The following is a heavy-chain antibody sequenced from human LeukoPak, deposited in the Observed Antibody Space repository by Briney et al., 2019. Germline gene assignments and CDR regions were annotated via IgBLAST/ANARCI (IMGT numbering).Heavy chain of an antibody. D-gene: IGHD7-27*01. J-gene: IGHJ4*02. CDR3: VRTPPNWGFDY. V-gene: IGHV1-8*01. CDR1: GYTFTTHD. CDR2: MSPNSGDT. Sequence: ASVKVSCKASGYTFTTHDINWVRQATGQGLEWLGWMSPNSGDTGYAEKFQGRVTMTSDSSISTAYMELSSLRSEDTAIYYCVRTPPNWGFDYWGQGTLVTVSS.